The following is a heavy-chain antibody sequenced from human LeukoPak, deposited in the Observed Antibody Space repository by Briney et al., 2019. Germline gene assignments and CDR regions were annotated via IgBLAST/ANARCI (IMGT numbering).Heavy chain of an antibody. Sequence: SETLSLTCTVSGGSISSSSHYWGWIRQPPGKGLEWLGDIYYSGNTYYNPSLKSRVTISIDTSKNQFSLKLHSVTAADTAVYYCARDFYSSSLGEFDYWGQGTLVTVSS. CDR3: ARDFYSSSLGEFDY. V-gene: IGHV4-39*07. CDR1: GGSISSSSHY. D-gene: IGHD6-6*01. CDR2: IYYSGNT. J-gene: IGHJ4*02.